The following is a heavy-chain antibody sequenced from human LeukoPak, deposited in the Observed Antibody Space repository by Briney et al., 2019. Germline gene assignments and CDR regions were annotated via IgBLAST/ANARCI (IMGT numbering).Heavy chain of an antibody. V-gene: IGHV3-23*01. CDR2: ISGSGGST. D-gene: IGHD1-26*01. CDR1: GFTFSSYS. Sequence: GGSLRLSCAASGFTFSSYSMNWVRQAPGKGLEWVSGISGSGGSTYYADSVKGRFTISRDNSKNTLYLQMHSLRAEDTAVYYCAKAPSGSQTVWDAFDIWGQGTMVTVSS. J-gene: IGHJ3*02. CDR3: AKAPSGSQTVWDAFDI.